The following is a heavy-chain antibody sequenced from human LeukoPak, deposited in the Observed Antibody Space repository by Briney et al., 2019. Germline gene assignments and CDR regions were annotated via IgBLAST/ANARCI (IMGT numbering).Heavy chain of an antibody. CDR3: ARDGLSYSSGWYSNYYYYYYGMDV. J-gene: IGHJ6*02. Sequence: ASVKVSCKASGYTFTSYYMHWVRQAPGQGLEWMGIINPSGGSTSYAQKFQGRVTMTRDTSTSTVYMELSSLRSEDTAVYYCARDGLSYSSGWYSNYYYYYYGMDVWGQGTTVTVSS. V-gene: IGHV1-46*01. CDR2: INPSGGST. D-gene: IGHD6-19*01. CDR1: GYTFTSYY.